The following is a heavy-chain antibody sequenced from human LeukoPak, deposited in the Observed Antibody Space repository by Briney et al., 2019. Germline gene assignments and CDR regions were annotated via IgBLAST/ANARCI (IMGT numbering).Heavy chain of an antibody. Sequence: ASVKVSCKASGGTFSSHAISWARQAPGRGLEWMGGIIPIFGTANYAQKFQGRVTITADESTSTAYMELSSLRSEDTAVYYCARSGRDGYNFVYWGQGTLVTVSS. CDR2: IIPIFGTA. V-gene: IGHV1-69*13. CDR3: ARSGRDGYNFVY. D-gene: IGHD5-24*01. J-gene: IGHJ4*02. CDR1: GGTFSSHA.